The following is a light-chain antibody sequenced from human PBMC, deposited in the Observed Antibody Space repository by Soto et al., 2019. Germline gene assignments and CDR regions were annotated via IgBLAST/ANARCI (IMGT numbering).Light chain of an antibody. Sequence: IEMTQSPYSLSASVGDRDTITCRTSQGIGTAFALYQQKTRRVPKLLMQSAATLESGVPTRFSGSGSGTDFTLTISSLQPEDAATYYCQKYDSAPWTFGQGTKVEIK. CDR2: SAA. CDR1: QGIGTA. V-gene: IGKV1-27*01. CDR3: QKYDSAPWT. J-gene: IGKJ1*01.